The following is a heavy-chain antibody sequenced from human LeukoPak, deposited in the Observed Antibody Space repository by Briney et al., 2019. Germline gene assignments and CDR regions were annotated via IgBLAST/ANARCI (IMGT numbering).Heavy chain of an antibody. D-gene: IGHD7-27*01. Sequence: GGSLRLSCAASGFTFDDYGMSWVRQAPGKGLEWGSGINWNGGSTGYADSVEGRFTISRDNAKNSLYLQMNSLRAEDTALYYCARAVSRVTGDYYYYMDVWGKGTTVTVSS. CDR1: GFTFDDYG. V-gene: IGHV3-20*04. J-gene: IGHJ6*03. CDR3: ARAVSRVTGDYYYYMDV. CDR2: INWNGGST.